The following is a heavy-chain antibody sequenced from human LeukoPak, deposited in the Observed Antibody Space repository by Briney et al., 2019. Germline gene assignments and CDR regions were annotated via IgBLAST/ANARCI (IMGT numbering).Heavy chain of an antibody. J-gene: IGHJ3*02. Sequence: GGSLRLSCAASGFTFSSYAMSWVRQAPGKGLEWVSYISSSGSTIYYADSVKGRFTISRDNSKNTLYLQMNSLRAEDTAVYYCARGGSYLSAFDIWGQGTMVTVSS. CDR1: GFTFSSYA. V-gene: IGHV3-23*01. D-gene: IGHD1-26*01. CDR3: ARGGSYLSAFDI. CDR2: ISSSGSTI.